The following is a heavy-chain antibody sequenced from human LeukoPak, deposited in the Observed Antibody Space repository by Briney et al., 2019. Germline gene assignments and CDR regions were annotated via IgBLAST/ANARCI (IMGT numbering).Heavy chain of an antibody. V-gene: IGHV6-1*01. J-gene: IGHJ4*02. CDR1: GDSVSRDSIA. Sequence: SQTLSLTCAISGDSVSRDSIAWNWIRQSPSRGLEWLGRTYYKSAWYNDYAVSVKGRIAINPDTSKNQFSLQLNSVTPEDTAVYYCARGTGWPQFDYWGQGTLVTVSS. CDR2: TYYKSAWYN. CDR3: ARGTGWPQFDY. D-gene: IGHD6-19*01.